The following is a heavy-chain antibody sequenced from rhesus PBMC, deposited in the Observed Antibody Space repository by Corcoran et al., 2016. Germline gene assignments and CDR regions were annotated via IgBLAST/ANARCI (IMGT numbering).Heavy chain of an antibody. CDR2: IDGNIAGT. J-gene: IGHJ4*01. CDR1: GGSISGYY. Sequence: QLQLQESGPGLVKPSETLSLTCAVSGGSISGYYWSWIRQPPGKGLEWIGNIDGNIAGTNYHPSLKSRVTISRDTSKNQFSLKLSSVTAADTAVYYCARDRPDTYYNFWTGYSDYWGQGVLVTVSS. D-gene: IGHD3-3*01. CDR3: ARDRPDTYYNFWTGYSDY. V-gene: IGHV4-81*01.